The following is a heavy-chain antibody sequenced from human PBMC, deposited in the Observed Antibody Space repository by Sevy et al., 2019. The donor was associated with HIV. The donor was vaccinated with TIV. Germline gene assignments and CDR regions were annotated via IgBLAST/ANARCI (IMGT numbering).Heavy chain of an antibody. Sequence: GGSLRLSCAASGFTFSSYGMHWVRQAPGKGLEWLAVIWYDGSNKYYADSVKGRFTNSRDNSKNTLYLQMNSLRAEDTAVYYCARVVGWELPNENYLDYWGQGTLVTVSS. CDR2: IWYDGSNK. V-gene: IGHV3-33*01. CDR3: ARVVGWELPNENYLDY. D-gene: IGHD1-26*01. J-gene: IGHJ4*02. CDR1: GFTFSSYG.